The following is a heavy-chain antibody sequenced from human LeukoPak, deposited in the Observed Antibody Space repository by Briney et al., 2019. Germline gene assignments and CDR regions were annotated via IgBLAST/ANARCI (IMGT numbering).Heavy chain of an antibody. CDR1: GGTFSSYA. D-gene: IGHD5-12*01. V-gene: IGHV1-69*05. CDR3: ASASPYGGYYQMPS. CDR2: IIPIFGTA. Sequence: SVKVSCKASGGTFSSYAIGWVRQAPGQGLEWMGGIIPIFGTANYAQKFQGRVTITTDESTSTAYMELSNLRSEDKAVYYCASASPYGGYYQMPSWGQGTLVTVSS. J-gene: IGHJ4*02.